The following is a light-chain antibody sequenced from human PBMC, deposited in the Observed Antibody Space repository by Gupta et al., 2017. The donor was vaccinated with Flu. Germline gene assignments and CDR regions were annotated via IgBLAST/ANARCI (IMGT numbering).Light chain of an antibody. V-gene: IGKV1-39*01. Sequence: DIQMTQSLSSLSASVGDRVTITCRASQSISSYLNWYQQKPGKAPKLLIYAASSGQSGVPSRFSGSGSGTDFTLTISRLQPEDFATYYCQHRDSTLGTVGHGTKVDIK. CDR1: QSISSY. CDR2: AAS. CDR3: QHRDSTLGT. J-gene: IGKJ3*01.